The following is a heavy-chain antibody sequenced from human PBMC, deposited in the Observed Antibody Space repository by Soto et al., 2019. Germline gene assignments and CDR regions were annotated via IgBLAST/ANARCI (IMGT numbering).Heavy chain of an antibody. CDR3: ARGRYDASQFYSPPGMDV. V-gene: IGHV1-2*02. D-gene: IGHD2-15*01. CDR1: GYNVGAYY. J-gene: IGHJ6*02. Sequence: QVQLEQSRAEVKQPGASVKVSCKASGYNVGAYYTYWVRQAPGRGLEWVVLMDPITGGTDYEERLRDRVTMTRDTSINTAYMELRRLRSYDTAIDVCARGRYDASQFYSPPGMDVCCQGTTVTVSS. CDR2: MDPITGGT.